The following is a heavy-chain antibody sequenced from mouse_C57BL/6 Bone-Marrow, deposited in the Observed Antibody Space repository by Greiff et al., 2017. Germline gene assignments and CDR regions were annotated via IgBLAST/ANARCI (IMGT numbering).Heavy chain of an antibody. CDR2: ISSGSSTI. CDR3: ASLYYYGSPYYYAMDY. V-gene: IGHV5-17*01. CDR1: GFTFSDYG. Sequence: EVQVVESGGGLVKPGGSLKLSCAASGFTFSDYGMHWVRQAPEKGLEWVAYISSGSSTIYYADTVKGRFTLSRDNAKNTLFLQMTSLRSEDTAMYYCASLYYYGSPYYYAMDYWGQGTSVTVSS. J-gene: IGHJ4*01. D-gene: IGHD1-1*01.